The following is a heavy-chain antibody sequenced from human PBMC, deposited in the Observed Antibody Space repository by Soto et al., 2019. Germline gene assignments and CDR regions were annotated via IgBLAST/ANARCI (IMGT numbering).Heavy chain of an antibody. D-gene: IGHD3-22*01. CDR3: AHQPITKIIEGFDS. V-gene: IGHV2-5*02. CDR2: IYWDDDK. J-gene: IGHJ4*02. Sequence: QITLKESGTTLMKPTQTLTLTCTFSGFSLSTSGVGVGWIRQPPGKALEWLALIYWDDDKRYSPSLKNRLTITKDTSKNQVVLAITHMDPVDTATYYCAHQPITKIIEGFDSWCQGTLVTVSS. CDR1: GFSLSTSGVG.